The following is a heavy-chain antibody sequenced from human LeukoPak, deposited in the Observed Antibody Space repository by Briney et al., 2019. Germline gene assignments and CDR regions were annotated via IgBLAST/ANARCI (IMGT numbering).Heavy chain of an antibody. J-gene: IGHJ6*03. D-gene: IGHD2-2*01. CDR2: ISSSGSTI. CDR1: GFTFSSYW. Sequence: PGGSLRLSCAASGFTFSSYWMSWVRQAPGKGLEWVSYISSSGSTIYYADSVKGRFTISRDNAKNSLYLQMNSLRAEDTAVYYCARDGGYCSSTSCLHYYYYMDVWGKGTTVTISS. V-gene: IGHV3-48*04. CDR3: ARDGGYCSSTSCLHYYYYMDV.